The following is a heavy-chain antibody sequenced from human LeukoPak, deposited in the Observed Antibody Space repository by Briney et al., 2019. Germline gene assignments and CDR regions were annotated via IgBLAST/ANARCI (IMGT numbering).Heavy chain of an antibody. D-gene: IGHD3-3*01. Sequence: GGSLRLSCAASGFTFSSYWMHWVRQAPGKGLVWVSHINIDGSSTMYADSVKGRFTISRDNAKNMLYLQVNSLRAEDTAVYYCARSVQITIFEVDEDAFDLWGQGTMVTVSS. CDR2: INIDGSST. J-gene: IGHJ3*01. CDR1: GFTFSSYW. CDR3: ARSVQITIFEVDEDAFDL. V-gene: IGHV3-74*03.